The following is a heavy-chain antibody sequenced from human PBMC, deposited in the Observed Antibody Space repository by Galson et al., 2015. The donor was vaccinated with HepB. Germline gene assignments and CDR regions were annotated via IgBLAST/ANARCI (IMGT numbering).Heavy chain of an antibody. D-gene: IGHD6-19*01. Sequence: CAISGDSVSSNSAAWNWIRQSPSRGLEWLGRTYYRSKWYNDFAVSVKSRITINPDTSKNQFSLQLNSVTPEDTAEYYCASETSVAVTDGFDYWGQGTLVTVSS. V-gene: IGHV6-1*01. CDR2: TYYRSKWYN. CDR1: GDSVSSNSAA. J-gene: IGHJ4*02. CDR3: ASETSVAVTDGFDY.